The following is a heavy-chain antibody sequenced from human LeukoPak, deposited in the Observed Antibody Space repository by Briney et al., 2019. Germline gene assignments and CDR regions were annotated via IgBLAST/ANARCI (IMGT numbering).Heavy chain of an antibody. D-gene: IGHD3-10*01. Sequence: PGGSLRLSCAASGFTVSSNYMNWVRQAPGQGLEWVSVINSGGSTHYADSVKGRFTISRDNSKNTLYLQMNSLRAEDTAVYYCARDLYYYGSESDNFLYYWGQGTLVTVSS. CDR3: ARDLYYYGSESDNFLYY. J-gene: IGHJ4*02. CDR2: INSGGST. CDR1: GFTVSSNY. V-gene: IGHV3-53*01.